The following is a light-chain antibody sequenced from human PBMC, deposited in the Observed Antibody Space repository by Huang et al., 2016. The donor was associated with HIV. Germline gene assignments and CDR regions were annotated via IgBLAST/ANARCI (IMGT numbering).Light chain of an antibody. J-gene: IGKJ1*01. CDR3: QQYNSRPWT. CDR2: GAS. Sequence: EKVMTQSPATLSVSPGERATLSCRASQSVSSDLAWYQQRPGQSPRLLIYGASTRPTGIPARFSGSGSGTEFTLTISSLQSEEFAIYYCQQYNSRPWTFGQGTKVEMK. CDR1: QSVSSD. V-gene: IGKV3-15*01.